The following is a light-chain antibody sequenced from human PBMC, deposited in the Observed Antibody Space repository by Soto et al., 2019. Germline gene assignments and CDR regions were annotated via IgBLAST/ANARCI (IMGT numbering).Light chain of an antibody. J-gene: IGKJ3*01. CDR3: HQYYSPPFA. V-gene: IGKV4-1*01. CDR1: ETILYGSNNKNY. Sequence: IVMTQSPDSLGVSLGERATINCKSNETILYGSNNKNYLSWYQQKPGQPPNLLIYWASTRKYGVPERFSGSGSGTDFALSISNLQAEDVAVYYCHQYYSPPFAFGPGTKVHL. CDR2: WAS.